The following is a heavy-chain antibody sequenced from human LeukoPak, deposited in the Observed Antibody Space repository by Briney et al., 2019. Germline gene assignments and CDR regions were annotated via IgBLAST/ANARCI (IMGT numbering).Heavy chain of an antibody. CDR1: GYTFNHYD. D-gene: IGHD3-16*02. V-gene: IGHV1-8*01. J-gene: IGHJ4*02. CDR3: AKGLRSDF. Sequence: REASVKVSCKASGYTFNHYDVNWVRQAPGQGLEWMGWMNPKSGTRVYAQKFQGRVTMTSDSYINTAYMELTSLTFDDTAVYYCAKGLRSDFWGQGTLVIVSS. CDR2: MNPKSGTR.